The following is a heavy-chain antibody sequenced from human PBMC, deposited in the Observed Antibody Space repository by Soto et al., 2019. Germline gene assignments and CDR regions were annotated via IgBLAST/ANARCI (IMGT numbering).Heavy chain of an antibody. CDR1: GFIFSDYY. D-gene: IGHD3-16*01. J-gene: IGHJ4*02. CDR2: ISNSGRIT. V-gene: IGHV3-11*01. CDR3: ARDHGGGGLTLEY. Sequence: QVHLEESGGGLVKPGGSLRLSCTASGFIFSDYYMSWIRQAAGKGLEWVSDISNSGRITHHADSVEGRFTISRDNAKDSLDLQMNILRPEDAVIYYSARDHGGGGLTLEYWGQGTLVTVS.